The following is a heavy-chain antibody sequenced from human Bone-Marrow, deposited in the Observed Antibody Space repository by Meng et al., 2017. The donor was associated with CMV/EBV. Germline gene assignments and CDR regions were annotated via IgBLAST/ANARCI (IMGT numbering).Heavy chain of an antibody. J-gene: IGHJ6*02. D-gene: IGHD6-6*01. V-gene: IGHV3-21*01. CDR3: ARAQYSSSILMDV. CDR1: GFTFSSYS. Sequence: GESLKISCAASGFTFSSYSMNWVRQAPGKGLEWVSSISSSSSYIYYADSVKGRSTISRDNAKNSLYLQMNSLRAEDTAVYYCARAQYSSSILMDVWGQGTTVTVSS. CDR2: ISSSSSYI.